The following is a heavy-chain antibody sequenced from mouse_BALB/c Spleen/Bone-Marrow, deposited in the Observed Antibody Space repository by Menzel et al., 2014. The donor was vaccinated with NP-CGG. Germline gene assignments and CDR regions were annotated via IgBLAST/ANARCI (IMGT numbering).Heavy chain of an antibody. CDR3: ARGFPFDY. CDR2: IYPGDGDT. V-gene: IGHV1-87*01. Sequence: VQLVESGAELARPGASVKLSCKASGYTFTSYWMQWVKQRPGQGLEWIGAIYPGDGDTRYTQKFKGKATLTADKSSSTAYMQLSSLASEDSAVHYCARGFPFDYWGQGTTLTVSS. CDR1: GYTFTSYW. J-gene: IGHJ2*01.